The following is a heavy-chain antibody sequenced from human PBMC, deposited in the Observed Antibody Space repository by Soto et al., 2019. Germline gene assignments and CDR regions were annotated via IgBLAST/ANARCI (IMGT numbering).Heavy chain of an antibody. Sequence: GGSLRLSCAASGFTFSSYWMSWVRQAPGKGLEWVANIKQDGSEKYYVASVKGRFTISRDNAKNSLYLQMNSLRAEDTAVYYCASRLSTSRSYWYFDLWGRGSLVTVSS. V-gene: IGHV3-7*03. CDR2: IKQDGSEK. J-gene: IGHJ2*01. CDR3: ASRLSTSRSYWYFDL. CDR1: GFTFSSYW. D-gene: IGHD4-4*01.